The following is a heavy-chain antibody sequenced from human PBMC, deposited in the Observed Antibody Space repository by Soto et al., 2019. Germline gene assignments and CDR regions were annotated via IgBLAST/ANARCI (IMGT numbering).Heavy chain of an antibody. Sequence: QSGGSLRLSCAASGFTFKESAMNWVRQAPGKGLEWVASISDTGASTWYAESVRGRLSISRDNSKNTLYLQMNSLRGEDTAVYYCAKGRGSGWAWYFDNWGQVTLVTVSS. CDR2: ISDTGAST. CDR3: AKGRGSGWAWYFDN. V-gene: IGHV3-23*01. J-gene: IGHJ4*02. CDR1: GFTFKESA. D-gene: IGHD6-19*01.